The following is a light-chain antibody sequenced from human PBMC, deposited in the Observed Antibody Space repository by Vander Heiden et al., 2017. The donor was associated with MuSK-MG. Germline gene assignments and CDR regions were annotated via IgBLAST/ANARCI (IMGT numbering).Light chain of an antibody. CDR2: EVT. Sequence: SAMTQPASVSGSPGQSITFSCTGTSNDIGLYNYVSWYQQHPDKAPKLMMLEVTKRPSGVSGRFSGSKSGNTASLTISGLQAEDEAAYYCTSFSASNTLVFGGGTRLTVL. J-gene: IGLJ3*02. CDR3: TSFSASNTLV. V-gene: IGLV2-14*03. CDR1: SNDIGLYNY.